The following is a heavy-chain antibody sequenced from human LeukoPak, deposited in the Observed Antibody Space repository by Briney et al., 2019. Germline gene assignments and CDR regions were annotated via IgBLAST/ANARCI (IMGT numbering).Heavy chain of an antibody. CDR3: ARYCTSTSCYWQNSYYGLDV. Sequence: GGSLRLSCAASGFTFSTYAMSWVRQAPGKGLEWDAAISGSATNTYYADSVKGRFTISRDNTKNTLYLEMDTLRVEDTAKYYCARYCTSTSCYWQNSYYGLDVWGQGTTVTVSS. CDR1: GFTFSTYA. D-gene: IGHD2-2*01. CDR2: ISGSATNT. V-gene: IGHV3-23*01. J-gene: IGHJ6*01.